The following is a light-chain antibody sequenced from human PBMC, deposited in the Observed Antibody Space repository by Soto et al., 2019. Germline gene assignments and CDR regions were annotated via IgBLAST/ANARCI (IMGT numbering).Light chain of an antibody. Sequence: DIQMTQSPSTLSASVGGTVTITCRASQTISRWLAWYQQKPGKAPRLLIYTASTLESGVPSRFSASGSGTEFTLTISSLHPDDFATYYCQEYNNYWTFGQGTIVDIK. CDR3: QEYNNYWT. V-gene: IGKV1-5*01. J-gene: IGKJ1*01. CDR2: TAS. CDR1: QTISRW.